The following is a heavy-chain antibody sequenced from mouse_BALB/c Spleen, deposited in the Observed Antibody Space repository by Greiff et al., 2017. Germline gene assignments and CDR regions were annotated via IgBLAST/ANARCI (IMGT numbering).Heavy chain of an antibody. CDR1: GFTFSSYA. CDR3: ARGDGSRGFDY. J-gene: IGHJ2*01. V-gene: IGHV5-6-5*01. D-gene: IGHD1-1*01. Sequence: EVKVVESGGGLVKPGGSLKLSCAASGFTFSSYAMSWVRQTPEKRLEWVASISSGGSTYYPDSVKGRFTISRDNARNILYLQMSSLRSEDTAMYYCARGDGSRGFDYWGQGTTLTVSS. CDR2: ISSGGST.